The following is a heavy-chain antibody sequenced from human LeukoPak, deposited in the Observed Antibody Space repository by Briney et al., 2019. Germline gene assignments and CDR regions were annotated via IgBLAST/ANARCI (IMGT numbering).Heavy chain of an antibody. CDR2: ISVYNGNT. J-gene: IGHJ3*02. CDR3: ARGLVGATSGAFDI. Sequence: ASVKVSCKASGYTFNSHGISWVRQAPGQGLEWMGWISVYNGNTNYAQKLQGRVTMTTDTSTSTAYMELRSLRSDDTAVYYCARGLVGATSGAFDIWGQGTMVTVSS. D-gene: IGHD1-26*01. V-gene: IGHV1-18*01. CDR1: GYTFNSHG.